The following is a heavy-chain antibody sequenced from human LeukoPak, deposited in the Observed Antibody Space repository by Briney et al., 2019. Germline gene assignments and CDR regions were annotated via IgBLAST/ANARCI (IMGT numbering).Heavy chain of an antibody. CDR3: AKDSWDYDSFHDY. D-gene: IGHD3-22*01. J-gene: IGHJ4*02. CDR2: ISGSGGST. V-gene: IGHV3-23*01. CDR1: GFTFDDYG. Sequence: GGSLRLSCAASGFTFDDYGMSWVRQTPGKGLEWVSAISGSGGSTYYADSVKGRFTISRDNSKNTLYLQMNSLRAEDTAVYYCAKDSWDYDSFHDYWGQGTLVTVSS.